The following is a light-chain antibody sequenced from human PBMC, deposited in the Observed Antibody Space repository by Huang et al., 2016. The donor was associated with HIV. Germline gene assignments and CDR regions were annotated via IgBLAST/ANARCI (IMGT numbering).Light chain of an antibody. CDR2: DAS. J-gene: IGKJ2*01. CDR1: QSVSSN. V-gene: IGKV3-15*01. Sequence: ETVMTQSPSPLSWSPGERATLSCRASQSVSSNLAWYQQKGGQAPRLLIDDASARATGIPARFSGSGSGTEFTLTISSLQSEDFAVYYCQQYKTWPPYTFGQGTKLEIK. CDR3: QQYKTWPPYT.